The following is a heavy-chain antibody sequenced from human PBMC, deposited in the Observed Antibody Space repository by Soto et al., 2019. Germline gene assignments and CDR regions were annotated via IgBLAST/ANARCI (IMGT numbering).Heavy chain of an antibody. V-gene: IGHV1-46*01. CDR3: ARYCSSVWYLDY. CDR2: INSSGGST. J-gene: IGHJ4*02. D-gene: IGHD6-19*01. Sequence: ASVKVSCKASGYTFTSYYMHWVRQAPGQGLEWMGIINSSGGSTSYAQKFQGRVTMTRDTSTSTVYMELSSLRSEDTAVYYCARYCSSVWYLDYWGQGTLVTAPQ. CDR1: GYTFTSYY.